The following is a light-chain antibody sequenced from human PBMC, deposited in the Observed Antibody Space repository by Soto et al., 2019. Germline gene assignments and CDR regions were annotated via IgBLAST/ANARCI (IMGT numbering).Light chain of an antibody. J-gene: IGKJ1*01. CDR2: EAS. CDR1: QVVSRSY. V-gene: IGKV3-20*01. Sequence: ELVLTQSPDTLSLSPGEGATLSCRASQVVSRSYLAWYQQTPGQAPRLLISEASRRATGIPDRFSGSGSGTDFTLTISRLEPEDFAVYYCQQYGSLPETFGQGTRVEIK. CDR3: QQYGSLPET.